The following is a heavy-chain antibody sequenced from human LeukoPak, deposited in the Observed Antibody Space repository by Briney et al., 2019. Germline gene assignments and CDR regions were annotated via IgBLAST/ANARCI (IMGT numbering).Heavy chain of an antibody. V-gene: IGHV5-51*01. J-gene: IGHJ3*02. CDR3: ARHAWGAGSGNAFDT. CDR1: GYSFTSYW. D-gene: IGHD6-13*01. Sequence: GESLKISCKGSGYSFTSYWIGWVRQMPGKGLEWVGIIYFGDSDTRYSPSFQGQVTISVDKSISPAYLQWSSLKASDTAMYYCARHAWGAGSGNAFDTWGQRTMVTVSS. CDR2: IYFGDSDT.